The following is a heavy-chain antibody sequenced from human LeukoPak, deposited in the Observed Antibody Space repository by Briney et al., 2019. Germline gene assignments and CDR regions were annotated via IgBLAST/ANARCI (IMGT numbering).Heavy chain of an antibody. CDR3: AKGSRTSRPYYFDY. D-gene: IGHD2-2*01. CDR1: GFTFNNYA. V-gene: IGHV3-23*01. CDR2: ISGRADGT. Sequence: GGSLRLSCAASGFTFNNYAMSWVRQAPGKGLGWFSAISGRADGTYYADSVKGRFTISRDNSKNTLYLQMNSLRAEDTAVYYCAKGSRTSRPYYFDYWGQGTLVTVSS. J-gene: IGHJ4*02.